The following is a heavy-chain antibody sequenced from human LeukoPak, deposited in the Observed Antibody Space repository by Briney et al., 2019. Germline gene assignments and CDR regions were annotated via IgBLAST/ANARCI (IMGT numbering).Heavy chain of an antibody. CDR2: INSDASTT. Sequence: GGSLRLSCVASGFTFSSYWMHWVRQAPGKGLVWVSRINSDASTTNYADSVKGRFTISRDNAKNTLYLQMNSLRAEDTAVYYCARLRWDPSGGLAYWGQGTLVTVSS. CDR3: ARLRWDPSGGLAY. D-gene: IGHD6-19*01. V-gene: IGHV3-74*01. J-gene: IGHJ4*02. CDR1: GFTFSSYW.